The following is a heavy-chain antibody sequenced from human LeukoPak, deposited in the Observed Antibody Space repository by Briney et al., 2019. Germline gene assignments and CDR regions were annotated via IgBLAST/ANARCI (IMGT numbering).Heavy chain of an antibody. CDR2: INHSGST. J-gene: IGHJ6*03. CDR3: ARGCWSGYKKNYYYYMDV. Sequence: PSETLSLTCAVYGGSFSGYYWSWIRQPPGKGQEWIGEINHSGSTNYNPSLKSRVTISVDTSKNQFSLKLSSVTAADTAVYYCARGCWSGYKKNYYYYMDVWGKGTTVTVSS. V-gene: IGHV4-34*01. CDR1: GGSFSGYY. D-gene: IGHD3-3*01.